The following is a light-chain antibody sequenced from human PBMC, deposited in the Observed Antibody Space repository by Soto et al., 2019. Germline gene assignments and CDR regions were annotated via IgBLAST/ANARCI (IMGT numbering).Light chain of an antibody. Sequence: EIVLTQSPGTLFLALGERATLSCRASQSVSRSYLAWYQQKPGQAPRLLIYGASSRATGIPDRFSGSGSGTDFTLTISRLEPEYFAVYYCQQYGSSFTFGPGTKVDIK. V-gene: IGKV3-20*01. CDR1: QSVSRSY. CDR3: QQYGSSFT. J-gene: IGKJ3*01. CDR2: GAS.